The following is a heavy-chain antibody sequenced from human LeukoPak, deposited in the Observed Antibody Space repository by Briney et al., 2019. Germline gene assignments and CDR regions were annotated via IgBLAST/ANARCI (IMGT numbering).Heavy chain of an antibody. CDR1: TFTFDDYG. Sequence: GGSLRLSCAASTFTFDDYGMNWVRQVPGKGLEWVTGINWNGGSTGYADSVKGRFTISRDNSKNTLDLQMNSLRAEDTGVYYCAMIRGYRYGVFDYSGLGTLVTVSS. CDR3: AMIRGYRYGVFDY. V-gene: IGHV3-20*04. J-gene: IGHJ4*02. D-gene: IGHD5-18*01. CDR2: INWNGGST.